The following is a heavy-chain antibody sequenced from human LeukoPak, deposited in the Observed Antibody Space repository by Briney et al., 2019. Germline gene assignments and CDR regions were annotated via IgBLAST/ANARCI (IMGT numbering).Heavy chain of an antibody. CDR2: INSDGSST. CDR1: GFTFSSYR. J-gene: IGHJ4*02. D-gene: IGHD4-17*01. V-gene: IGHV3-74*01. CDR3: ARAPRFYGDYGCDY. Sequence: GGSLRLSCAASGFTFSSYRMHWVRQAPGKGLVWVSRINSDGSSTSYADSVKGRFTISRDNAKNTLYLQMNSLRAEDTAVYYCARAPRFYGDYGCDYWGQGTLVTVSS.